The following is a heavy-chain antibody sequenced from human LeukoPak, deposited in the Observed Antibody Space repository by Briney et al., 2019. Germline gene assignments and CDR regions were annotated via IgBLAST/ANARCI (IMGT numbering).Heavy chain of an antibody. V-gene: IGHV1-18*04. Sequence: ASVKVSCKASGYSLTSYAISWLRQAPGQGLEWMGWISRYNGDTKYAQKVQGRVTMTTDTSTSTAYMDLRNLRSDDTAVYYCARDYIAPYSSGWYPDYWGQGTLVTVSS. CDR3: ARDYIAPYSSGWYPDY. D-gene: IGHD6-19*01. CDR2: ISRYNGDT. J-gene: IGHJ4*02. CDR1: GYSLTSYA.